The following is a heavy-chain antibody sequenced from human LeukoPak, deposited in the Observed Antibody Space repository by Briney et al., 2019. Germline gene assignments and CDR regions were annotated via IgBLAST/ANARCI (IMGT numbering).Heavy chain of an antibody. D-gene: IGHD1-26*01. CDR2: IYYSGST. Sequence: SETLSLTCTVSGGSISSSSYYWGWIRQPPGKGLEWIGSIYYSGSTYYNPSLKSRVTISVDTSKNQFSLKLSSVTAADTAVYYCARSLVVGATYPYHWGQGTLVTVSP. J-gene: IGHJ5*02. CDR3: ARSLVVGATYPYH. V-gene: IGHV4-39*01. CDR1: GGSISSSSYY.